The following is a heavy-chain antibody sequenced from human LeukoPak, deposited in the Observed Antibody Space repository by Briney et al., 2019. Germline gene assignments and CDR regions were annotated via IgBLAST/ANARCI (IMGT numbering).Heavy chain of an antibody. CDR3: AKGYYDSSGPPLGFDP. J-gene: IGHJ5*02. CDR1: GFTFSSYG. Sequence: PGGSLRLSCAASGFTFSSYGMHWVRQAPGKGLEWVAFIRYDGSNKYYADSVKGRFTISRDNSKNTLYLQMNSLRAEDTAVYYCAKGYYDSSGPPLGFDPWGQGTLVTVSS. V-gene: IGHV3-30*02. CDR2: IRYDGSNK. D-gene: IGHD3-22*01.